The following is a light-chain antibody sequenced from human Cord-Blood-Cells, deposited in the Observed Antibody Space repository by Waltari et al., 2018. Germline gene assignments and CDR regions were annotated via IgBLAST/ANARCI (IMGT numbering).Light chain of an antibody. CDR2: EGS. Sequence: QSALTQPASVSGSPGQSITISCTGTSSDVGSYNLVSWYQQHPGKAPKLMIYEGSKRPSGVSKRCSGAKAGNTASLTISGLQAEDEADYYCCSHAGSSTWVFGGGTKLTVL. V-gene: IGLV2-23*01. J-gene: IGLJ3*02. CDR1: SSDVGSYNL. CDR3: CSHAGSSTWV.